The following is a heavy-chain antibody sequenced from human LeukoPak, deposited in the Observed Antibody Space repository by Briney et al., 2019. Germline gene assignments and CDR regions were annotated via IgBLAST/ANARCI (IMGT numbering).Heavy chain of an antibody. Sequence: SETLSLTCTVSGGSISSYYWNWIRQPPGKGLEWIGYIYYSGSTNYNPSLKSRVTISVDTSKNQFSLKLSSVTAADTAVYYCARENIKQWLIWGQGILVTVSS. CDR3: ARENIKQWLI. J-gene: IGHJ4*02. V-gene: IGHV4-59*01. CDR2: IYYSGST. D-gene: IGHD6-19*01. CDR1: GGSISSYY.